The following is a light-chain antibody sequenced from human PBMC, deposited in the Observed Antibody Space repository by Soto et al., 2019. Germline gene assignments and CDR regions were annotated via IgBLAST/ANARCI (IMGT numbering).Light chain of an antibody. V-gene: IGKV3-20*01. CDR1: QSVRSSY. Sequence: EIVLTQSPGTLSLSPGERATLSCRASQSVRSSYLASYQQKPGQDPRLLIYGVSSRATGIPDRFSGSGSWTAFTLTISRLEPEECAVYYCQQYSSSPLYSFGQGTKLEIK. CDR2: GVS. CDR3: QQYSSSPLYS. J-gene: IGKJ2*03.